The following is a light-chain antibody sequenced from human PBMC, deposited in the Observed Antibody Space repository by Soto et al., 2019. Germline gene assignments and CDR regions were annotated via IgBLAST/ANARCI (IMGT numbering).Light chain of an antibody. J-gene: IGLJ1*01. CDR3: SSSPISTPVYV. CDR2: DVT. Sequence: QSALTQPASVSGSPGQSITISCSGSSSDIGAYNFVSWYQQHPGKAPKLIIYDVTNRPSGVSPRFSGSKSGNSASLTISGLQDEDDADYYCSSSPISTPVYVFGTGTKLTVL. CDR1: SSDIGAYNF. V-gene: IGLV2-14*01.